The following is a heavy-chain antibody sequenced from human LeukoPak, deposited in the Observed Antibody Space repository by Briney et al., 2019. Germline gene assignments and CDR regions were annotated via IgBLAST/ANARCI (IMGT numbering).Heavy chain of an antibody. CDR1: GASISSYY. CDR3: ARVGFGNTPHPIDY. V-gene: IGHV4-59*01. CDR2: IYYTGST. Sequence: ETLSLTCTFSGASISSYYWSWIRQPPGKGLEWIGYIYYTGSTNYNPSLRSRVTISVDTSKNQFSLELSYVTAADTAVYYCARVGFGNTPHPIDYWGQGALVTVSS. J-gene: IGHJ4*02. D-gene: IGHD4-23*01.